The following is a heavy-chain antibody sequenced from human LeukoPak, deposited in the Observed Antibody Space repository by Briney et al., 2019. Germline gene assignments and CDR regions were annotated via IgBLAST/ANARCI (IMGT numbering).Heavy chain of an antibody. Sequence: SETLSLTCSVSGYSITSGFYWGWIRQPPGKGLEWVGCISYGGTTYYNPSLKSRVAISLDMPKNHFSLRLSSVTAADTAVYYCARGVGYYDSSGYIYYFDYWGQGTLVTVSS. CDR1: GYSITSGFY. CDR2: ISYGGTT. D-gene: IGHD3-22*01. J-gene: IGHJ4*02. CDR3: ARGVGYYDSSGYIYYFDY. V-gene: IGHV4-38-2*02.